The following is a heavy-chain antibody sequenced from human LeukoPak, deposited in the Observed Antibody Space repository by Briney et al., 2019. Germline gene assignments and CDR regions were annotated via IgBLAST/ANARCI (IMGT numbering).Heavy chain of an antibody. CDR2: INPSGGST. CDR3: ARDRGRLPAAGYFDY. V-gene: IGHV1-46*01. CDR1: GYTFTSYY. J-gene: IGHJ4*02. Sequence: ASVTVSCKASGYTFTSYYMHWVRQAPGQGLEWMGIINPSGGSTSYAQKFQGRVTMTRDTSTSTVYMELSSLRSEDTAVYYCARDRGRLPAAGYFDYWGQGTLVTVSS. D-gene: IGHD2-2*01.